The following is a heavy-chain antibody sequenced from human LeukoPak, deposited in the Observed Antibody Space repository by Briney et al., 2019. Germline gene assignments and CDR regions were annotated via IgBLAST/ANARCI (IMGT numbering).Heavy chain of an antibody. V-gene: IGHV1-18*01. CDR1: GYTFTSYG. D-gene: IGHD5-18*01. CDR3: ARDGGWIQLWFY. J-gene: IGHJ4*02. Sequence: ASVKVSCKASGYTFTSYGISWVRQAPGQGLEWMGWISAYNGNTNYAQKLQGRVTMTTDTSTSTAYVELRSLRSDDTAVYYCARDGGWIQLWFYWGQGTLVTVSS. CDR2: ISAYNGNT.